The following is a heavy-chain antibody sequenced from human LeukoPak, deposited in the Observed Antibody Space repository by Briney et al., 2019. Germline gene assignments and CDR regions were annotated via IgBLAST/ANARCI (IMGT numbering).Heavy chain of an antibody. J-gene: IGHJ5*02. D-gene: IGHD4-17*01. CDR3: AKSAYGDYVNWFDP. Sequence: PGGSLRLSCAASGLTFSIHWMNWVRQAPGRGLEWVSSIGGSGRGTYYAASAKGRFTISRDNSKKMVFLQMNSLRAEDTAIYYCAKSAYGDYVNWFDPWGQGTLVTVSS. CDR2: IGGSGRGT. CDR1: GLTFSIHW. V-gene: IGHV3-23*01.